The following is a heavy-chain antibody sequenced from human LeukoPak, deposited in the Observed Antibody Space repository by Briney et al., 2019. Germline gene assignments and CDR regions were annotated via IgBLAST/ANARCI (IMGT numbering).Heavy chain of an antibody. D-gene: IGHD3-22*01. Sequence: PWGSLRLSCAASGFTFIDYYMSWIRQAPGKGLEWVSYISTSGSSIYYADSVKGRFTISRDNAKKSLYLQMNDLRAEDTAVYYCARDSRLSYYDNSGYYGLDYWGQGTLVTVSS. V-gene: IGHV3-11*04. CDR3: ARDSRLSYYDNSGYYGLDY. J-gene: IGHJ4*02. CDR1: GFTFIDYY. CDR2: ISTSGSSI.